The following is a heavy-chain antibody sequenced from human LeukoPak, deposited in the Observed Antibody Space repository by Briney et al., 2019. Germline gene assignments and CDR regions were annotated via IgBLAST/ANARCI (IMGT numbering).Heavy chain of an antibody. J-gene: IGHJ4*02. CDR3: ARDSSSWHKVDY. D-gene: IGHD6-13*01. Sequence: PGGSLRLSCAASGFTFSSYAMHWVRQAPGKGLEWVAVISYDGSNKYYADSVKGRFTISRDNSKNTLYLQMNSLRAEDTAVYYCARDSSSWHKVDYSGQGTLVTVSS. CDR1: GFTFSSYA. V-gene: IGHV3-30*04. CDR2: ISYDGSNK.